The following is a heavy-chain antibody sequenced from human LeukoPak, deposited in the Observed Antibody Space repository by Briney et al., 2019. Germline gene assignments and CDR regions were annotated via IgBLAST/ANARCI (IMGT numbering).Heavy chain of an antibody. Sequence: GGSLRLSCAASGFTFRAYAMHWVRQAPGKGLEWLAVISNDGTIQYYADSVKGRFTISRDNSRSIMNLQTDSLRPEDTALYYCARAMVRGVIPYWGQGTLVTVSS. CDR2: ISNDGTIQ. CDR1: GFTFRAYA. CDR3: ARAMVRGVIPY. V-gene: IGHV3-30*04. D-gene: IGHD3-10*01. J-gene: IGHJ4*02.